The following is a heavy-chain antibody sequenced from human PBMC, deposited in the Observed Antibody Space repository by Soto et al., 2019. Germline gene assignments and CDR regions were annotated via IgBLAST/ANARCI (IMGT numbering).Heavy chain of an antibody. CDR1: GFTFSSYA. J-gene: IGHJ2*01. CDR2: ISGSGGST. V-gene: IGHV3-23*01. Sequence: GGSLRLSCAASGFTFSSYAMSWVRQAPGKGLEWVSAISGSGGSTYYADSVKGRFTISRDNSKNTLYLQMNSLRAEDTAVYYCSKSSYFSGGSCYPPPFRYFDLWGRGTLVTVSS. D-gene: IGHD2-15*01. CDR3: SKSSYFSGGSCYPPPFRYFDL.